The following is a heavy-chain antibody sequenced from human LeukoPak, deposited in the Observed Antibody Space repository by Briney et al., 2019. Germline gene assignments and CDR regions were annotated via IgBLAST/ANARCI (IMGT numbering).Heavy chain of an antibody. CDR2: IYHSGST. D-gene: IGHD3-10*01. CDR1: GGSISSGGYS. Sequence: PSQTLSLTCAVSGGSISSGGYSWSWIRQPPGKGLEWIGYIYHSGSTYYNPSLKSRVTISVDRSKNQFSLKLSSVTAADTAVYYCARSYGSGSPDYNWFDPWGQGTLVTVSS. J-gene: IGHJ5*02. CDR3: ARSYGSGSPDYNWFDP. V-gene: IGHV4-30-2*01.